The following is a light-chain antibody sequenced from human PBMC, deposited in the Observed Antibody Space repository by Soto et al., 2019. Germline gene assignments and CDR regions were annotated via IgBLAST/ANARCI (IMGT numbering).Light chain of an antibody. V-gene: IGKV3-15*01. CDR2: GAS. CDR1: QSVSSN. CDR3: QQYNNWPPRAWT. Sequence: EIVMTQSPATLSVSPGERATLSCRASQSVSSNLAWYQQKPGQAPRLLIYGASTRATGIPARFSGSGSGTELTLTISSLKSEEFAVYYCQQYNNWPPRAWTFGQGTKVEIK. J-gene: IGKJ1*01.